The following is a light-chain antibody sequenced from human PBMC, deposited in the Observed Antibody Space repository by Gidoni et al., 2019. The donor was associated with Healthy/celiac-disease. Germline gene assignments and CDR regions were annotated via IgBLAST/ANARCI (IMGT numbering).Light chain of an antibody. V-gene: IGKV3-15*01. J-gene: IGKJ1*01. CDR1: QRVSSN. Sequence: EIVMTQSPATLSVSSGARATLSCRASQRVSSNLAWYQQKPGQAPRLLIYGASTRATGIPARFSGSGSGTEFTLTISSLQSEDFAVYYCQQYNNWPRRTFGQGTKVEIK. CDR3: QQYNNWPRRT. CDR2: GAS.